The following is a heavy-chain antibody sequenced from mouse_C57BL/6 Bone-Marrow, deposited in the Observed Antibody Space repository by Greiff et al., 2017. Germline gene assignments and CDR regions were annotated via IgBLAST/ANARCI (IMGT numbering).Heavy chain of an antibody. CDR1: GYSITSGYY. J-gene: IGHJ3*01. CDR3: ARDSSGYLSWFAY. D-gene: IGHD3-1*01. V-gene: IGHV3-6*02. Sequence: ESGPGLVKPSQSLSLTCSVTGYSITSGYYWNWIRQFPGNKLEWMGYISYDGSNNYNPSLKNRISITRDTSKNQFFLKLNSVTTEDTATYYCARDSSGYLSWFAYWGQGTLVTVSA. CDR2: ISYDGSN.